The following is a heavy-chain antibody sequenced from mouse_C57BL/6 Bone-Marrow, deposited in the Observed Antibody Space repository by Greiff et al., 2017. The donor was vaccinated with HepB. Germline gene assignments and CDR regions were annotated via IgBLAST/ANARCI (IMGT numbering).Heavy chain of an antibody. CDR1: GFTFSDYG. V-gene: IGHV5-15*01. D-gene: IGHD1-1*01. J-gene: IGHJ2*01. CDR2: ISNLAYSI. Sequence: EVKVVESGGGLVQPGGSLKLSCAASGFTFSDYGMAWVRQAPRKGPEWVAFISNLAYSIYYADTVTGRFTISRENAKNTLYLEMSSLRSEDTAMYYCARRGGSSFYFDYWGQGTTLTVSS. CDR3: ARRGGSSFYFDY.